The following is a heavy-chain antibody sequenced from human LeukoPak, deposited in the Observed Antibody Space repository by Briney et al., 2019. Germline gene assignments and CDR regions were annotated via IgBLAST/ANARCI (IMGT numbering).Heavy chain of an antibody. CDR2: TSASGGST. CDR1: GFTFSNYA. D-gene: IGHD3-22*01. V-gene: IGHV3-23*01. CDR3: AKVLLSSGYYFFAY. J-gene: IGHJ4*02. Sequence: GGSLRLSCAASGFTFSNYAMSWVRQAPGKGLEWVSATSASGGSTYYADCVKGRFTISRDNSKNTLYLQMNSLRADDTAVYYCAKVLLSSGYYFFAYWGQGTLVTVSS.